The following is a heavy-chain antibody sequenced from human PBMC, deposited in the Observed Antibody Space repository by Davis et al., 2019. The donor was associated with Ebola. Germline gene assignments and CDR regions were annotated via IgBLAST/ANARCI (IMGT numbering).Heavy chain of an antibody. CDR2: IRNKAYGGTT. V-gene: IGHV3-49*04. J-gene: IGHJ4*02. D-gene: IGHD1-26*01. CDR3: ARESGGGIDY. CDR1: GFNFGEYA. Sequence: PGGSLRLSCTASGFNFGEYALTWVRQTPRKGREWVGFIRNKAYGGTTEYAASVKGRFTISRDDSGNIAYLQMNSLKIEDTAVYYCARESGGGIDYWGQGTLVTVSS.